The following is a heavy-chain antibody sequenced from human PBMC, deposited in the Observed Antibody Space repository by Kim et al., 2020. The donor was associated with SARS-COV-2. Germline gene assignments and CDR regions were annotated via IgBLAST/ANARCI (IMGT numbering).Heavy chain of an antibody. J-gene: IGHJ3*02. Sequence: GGSLRLSCGVSGFTSSDYWMHWVRQAPGKGLVWVSRINEDGTVRSYADSVKGRFTISRDTAKNTLYLQMNSLRAEDTAVYYCARAPISTKYAFDIWGQGTMVTVSS. D-gene: IGHD6-13*01. CDR1: GFTSSDYW. CDR2: INEDGTVR. CDR3: ARAPISTKYAFDI. V-gene: IGHV3-74*01.